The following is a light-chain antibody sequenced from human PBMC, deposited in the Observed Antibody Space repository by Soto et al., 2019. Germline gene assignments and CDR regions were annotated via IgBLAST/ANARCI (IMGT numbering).Light chain of an antibody. CDR1: SSNIGRNT. V-gene: IGLV1-44*01. Sequence: QSVLTQPPSASGTPGQRVTISCSGSSSNIGRNTVNWYQQLPGTAPKLLIYNNNQRPSGVPDRFSASKSATSASLAISGPQSEDEADYYCTAWDDSLDGYLFGTGTKVTVL. CDR2: NNN. J-gene: IGLJ1*01. CDR3: TAWDDSLDGYL.